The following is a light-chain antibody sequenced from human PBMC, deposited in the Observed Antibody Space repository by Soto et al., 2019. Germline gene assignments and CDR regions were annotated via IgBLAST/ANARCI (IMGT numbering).Light chain of an antibody. J-gene: IGKJ1*01. CDR1: QRVSSSY. CDR3: QQYGSSPRT. Sequence: TLSLSPGERATLSCRASQRVSSSYLAWYQQKPGQAPRLLIYGASSRATGIPDRFSGSGSGTDFTLTISRLEPEDFAVYYCQQYGSSPRTLGQGTKVDIK. V-gene: IGKV3-20*01. CDR2: GAS.